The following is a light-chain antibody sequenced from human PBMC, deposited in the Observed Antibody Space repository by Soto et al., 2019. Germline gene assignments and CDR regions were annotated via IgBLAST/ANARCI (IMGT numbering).Light chain of an antibody. J-gene: IGLJ2*01. CDR2: EVS. CDR1: SSDVGGYNY. CDR3: SSYTSFSTLV. Sequence: QSVLTHPASVSGSRGQAIIISCTGSSSDVGGYNYVSWYQQHPGKAPKLMIYEVSNRPSGVSNRFSGSKSGNTASLSISGLQAEDEADYYCSSYTSFSTLVFGGGTKVTVL. V-gene: IGLV2-14*01.